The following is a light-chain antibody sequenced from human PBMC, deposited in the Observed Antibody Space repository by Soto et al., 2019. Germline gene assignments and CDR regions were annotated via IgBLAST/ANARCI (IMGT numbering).Light chain of an antibody. CDR1: QSLLHSNGYTY. CDR3: MQALQTPLT. V-gene: IGKV2-28*01. J-gene: IGKJ3*01. Sequence: DIVMTQSPLSLPVTPGEPASISCRSSQSLLHSNGYTYLDWYLQKPEQSPQLLIYWGSNRASGVPDRFSGSGSGTDFTLKISRVEAEDVGVYYCMQALQTPLTFGPGTKVDIK. CDR2: WGS.